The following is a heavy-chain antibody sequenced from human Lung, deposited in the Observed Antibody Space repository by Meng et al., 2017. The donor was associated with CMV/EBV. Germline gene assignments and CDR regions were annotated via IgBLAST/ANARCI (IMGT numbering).Heavy chain of an antibody. CDR2: INPRIGRT. CDR3: ARYRYSGSYPFDF. Sequence: KASGYTFTTYYLHWVRQAPGQGLEWMGWINPRIGRTDFAQKFQGRVTLTTDTSIATAYMELNRLTSDDTAVYYCARYRYSGSYPFDFWGQGTLVTVSS. CDR1: GYTFTTYY. V-gene: IGHV1-2*02. J-gene: IGHJ4*02. D-gene: IGHD1-26*01.